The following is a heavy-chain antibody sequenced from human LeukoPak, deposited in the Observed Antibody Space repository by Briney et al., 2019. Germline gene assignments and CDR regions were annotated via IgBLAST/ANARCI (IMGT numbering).Heavy chain of an antibody. V-gene: IGHV1-2*02. CDR3: ARPYTRGVGRSPFDY. CDR2: INPNSGGT. J-gene: IGHJ4*02. Sequence: ASVTVSCTASGYTFTGYYMHWVRQAPGQGLEWMGWINPNSGGTNYAQKFQGRVTMTRDTSISTAYMELSRLRSDDTAVYYCARPYTRGVGRSPFDYWGQGTLVTVSS. CDR1: GYTFTGYY.